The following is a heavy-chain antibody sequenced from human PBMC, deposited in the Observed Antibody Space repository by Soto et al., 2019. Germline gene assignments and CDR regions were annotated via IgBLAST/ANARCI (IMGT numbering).Heavy chain of an antibody. Sequence: SESLSLTCRVSDGSINSDSSYWGWIRQPPGKGLEWIGVINHSGSTYHNLSLKGRVTMSVDASRNQFSLKLTSMTAADTAVYYCARLGGYVSVCYCYLWDSWGQGTLVTVSS. CDR1: DGSINSDSSY. J-gene: IGHJ4*02. CDR2: INHSGST. CDR3: ARLGGYVSVCYCYLWDS. D-gene: IGHD3-22*01. V-gene: IGHV4-39*01.